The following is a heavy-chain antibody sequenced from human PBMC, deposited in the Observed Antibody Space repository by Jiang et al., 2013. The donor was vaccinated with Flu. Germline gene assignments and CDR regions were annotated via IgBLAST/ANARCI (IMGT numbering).Heavy chain of an antibody. CDR1: GYSFPNYY. D-gene: IGHD1-26*01. J-gene: IGHJ6*03. CDR2: INPNSGGT. V-gene: IGHV1-2*02. CDR3: AKEFDSGEYHRYYQYMGV. Sequence: GAEVKKPGASVKVSCEASGYSFPNYYIYWVRQAPGQGLQWVGWINPNSGGTKFAHQFQGRVTMTTDTFNRMAYMELRGLTSDDTATYYCAKEFDSGEYHRYYQYMGVWGKGTTVTVSS.